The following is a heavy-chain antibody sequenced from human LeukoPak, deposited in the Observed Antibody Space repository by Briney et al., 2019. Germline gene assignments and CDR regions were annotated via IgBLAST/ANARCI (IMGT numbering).Heavy chain of an antibody. CDR2: INEDGSEQ. CDR3: ARFLDYDALTGYSKPLGFDF. CDR1: GFTFSRYW. D-gene: IGHD3-9*01. Sequence: PGGSLRLSCEASGFTFSRYWMSWVRQAPGKGLEWVAHINEDGSEQHYVASVKGRFTISRDNAMTSVSLQMNSLRAGDTAVYYCARFLDYDALTGYSKPLGFDFWGQGARVAVSP. V-gene: IGHV3-7*01. J-gene: IGHJ4*02.